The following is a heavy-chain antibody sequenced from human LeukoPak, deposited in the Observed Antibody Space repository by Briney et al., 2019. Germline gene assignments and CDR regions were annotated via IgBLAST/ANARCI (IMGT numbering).Heavy chain of an antibody. J-gene: IGHJ4*02. CDR1: GFTFSSYG. CDR3: ARDFSLQLFDY. Sequence: PGRSLRLSCAASGFTFSSYGFHWVCQAPGKGLEWVAVIWSDGSYKYYADSVKGRFTISRDDSKNTLYLQMNSLRAEDTAVYYCARDFSLQLFDYWGQGTLVTVFS. V-gene: IGHV3-33*01. CDR2: IWSDGSYK. D-gene: IGHD5-24*01.